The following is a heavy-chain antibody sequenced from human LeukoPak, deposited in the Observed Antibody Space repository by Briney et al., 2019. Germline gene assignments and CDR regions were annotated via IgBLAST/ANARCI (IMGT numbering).Heavy chain of an antibody. CDR2: INASNGNT. CDR1: GYTFTNYA. D-gene: IGHD1-26*01. J-gene: IGHJ6*02. CDR3: ARGRIVGATTPYYYYGMDV. V-gene: IGHV1-3*01. Sequence: ASVKVSCKASGYTFTNYAIHWVRQAPGQRPEWMGWINASNGNTKYSQRFQGRVTITRDKSANTAYMELSSLRSEDTAVYYCARGRIVGATTPYYYYGMDVWGQGTTVTVSS.